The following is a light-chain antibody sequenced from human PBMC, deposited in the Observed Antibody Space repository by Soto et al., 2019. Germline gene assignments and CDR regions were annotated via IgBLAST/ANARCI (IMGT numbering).Light chain of an antibody. J-gene: IGKJ2*01. Sequence: DIQMTQSPSSLSASVGDRVSITCRASQSISSYLNWYQQKPGKAPKLLIYAAYSLHSGVPSRFSGSGAGTDFTLTISSLQPDDFSTYYCQQSYITPYTFGQGTKLEIK. CDR3: QQSYITPYT. CDR2: AAY. V-gene: IGKV1-39*01. CDR1: QSISSY.